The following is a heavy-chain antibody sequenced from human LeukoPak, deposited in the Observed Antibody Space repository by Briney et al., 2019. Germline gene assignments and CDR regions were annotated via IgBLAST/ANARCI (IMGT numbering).Heavy chain of an antibody. CDR1: GGSISNYY. V-gene: IGHV4-59*01. Sequence: PSETLSLTRTVSGGSISNYYWTWIRQPPGKGLEWIGYIHYSGSTNYNPSLKSRVTISVDTSKNQFSLELSSVTAADTAVYYCASGAGYSSGWYFDYWGQGTLVTVSS. CDR2: IHYSGST. CDR3: ASGAGYSSGWYFDY. J-gene: IGHJ4*02. D-gene: IGHD6-19*01.